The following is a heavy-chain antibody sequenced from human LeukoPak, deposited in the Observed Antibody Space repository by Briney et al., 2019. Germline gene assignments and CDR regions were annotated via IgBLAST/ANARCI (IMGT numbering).Heavy chain of an antibody. J-gene: IGHJ6*03. Sequence: PGGSLRLSCSASGFTVSSNYMSWVRQAPGKGLEWVSSISNSSSYIYYADSVKGRFTISRDNAKNSLYLQMNSLRAEDTAVYYCAREDLGNYMDVWGKGTTVTVSS. CDR2: ISNSSSYI. V-gene: IGHV3-21*01. CDR1: GFTVSSNY. CDR3: AREDLGNYMDV. D-gene: IGHD7-27*01.